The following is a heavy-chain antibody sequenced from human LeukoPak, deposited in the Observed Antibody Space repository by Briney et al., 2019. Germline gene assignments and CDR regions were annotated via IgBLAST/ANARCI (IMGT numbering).Heavy chain of an antibody. CDR1: GGSFSGYY. Sequence: SETLSLTCAVYGGSFSGYYWSWIRQPPGKGLEWIGEINHSGSTNYNPSLKSRVTISVDTSKNQFSLKLSSVTAADTAVYYCARGVGGSGSYEDYYYYYGMDVWGQGTTVTVSS. V-gene: IGHV4-34*01. J-gene: IGHJ6*02. CDR3: ARGVGGSGSYEDYYYYYGMDV. D-gene: IGHD3-10*01. CDR2: INHSGST.